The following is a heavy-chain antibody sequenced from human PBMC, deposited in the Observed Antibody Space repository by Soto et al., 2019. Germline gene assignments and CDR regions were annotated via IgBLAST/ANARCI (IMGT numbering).Heavy chain of an antibody. V-gene: IGHV4-39*07. CDR3: ARGHRAMEYYYYYGMDV. Sequence: SETLSLTCAVSGGSISSSSYYWDWIRQPPGKGLEWIGTIYYTGTSNYNPSLKSRVTLSVDTSKNQFSLRVSSVTAADTAVYYCARGHRAMEYYYYYGMDVWGQGTTVTVSS. D-gene: IGHD5-18*01. CDR1: GGSISSSSYY. J-gene: IGHJ6*02. CDR2: IYYTGTS.